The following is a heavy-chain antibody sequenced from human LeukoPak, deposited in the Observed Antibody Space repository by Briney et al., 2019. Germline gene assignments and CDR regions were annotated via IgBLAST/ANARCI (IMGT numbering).Heavy chain of an antibody. CDR2: INPNSGGT. D-gene: IGHD3-9*01. J-gene: IGHJ4*02. V-gene: IGHV1-2*02. CDR1: GYTFTGYY. Sequence: VASVKVSCKASGYTFTGYYMHLVRQAPGQGLEWMGWINPNSGGTNYAQKFQGRVTMTRDTSISTAYMELSRLRSDDTAVYYCARDRVDYDILTGYYSYWGQGTLVTVSS. CDR3: ARDRVDYDILTGYYSY.